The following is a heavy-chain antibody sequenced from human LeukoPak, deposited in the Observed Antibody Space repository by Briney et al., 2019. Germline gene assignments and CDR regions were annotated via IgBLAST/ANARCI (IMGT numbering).Heavy chain of an antibody. J-gene: IGHJ6*02. V-gene: IGHV3-64*01. D-gene: IGHD3-10*01. CDR2: IRRKGGST. CDR3: ARENYYGSGSYSYYYGMDV. CDR1: GFTFTYS. Sequence: GGSLRLSCAASGFTFTYSIPWCRRAPGKGVEYFSAIRRKGGSTYYAKSVKGRFTIFRDNSKNTLYIQMGSLRVEDMAVYYCARENYYGSGSYSYYYGMDVWGQGTTVTVSS.